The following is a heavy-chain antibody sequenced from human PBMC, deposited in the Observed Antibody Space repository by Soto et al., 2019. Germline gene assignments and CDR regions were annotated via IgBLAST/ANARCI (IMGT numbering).Heavy chain of an antibody. V-gene: IGHV1-69*08. CDR1: GGTFSSYT. J-gene: IGHJ4*02. CDR2: IIPILGIA. Sequence: QVQLVQSGAEVKKPGSSVKVSCKASGGTFSSYTISWVRQAPGQGLEWMGRIIPILGIANYAQKFQGRVTSTADKSTSTAYMELSSLRSEDTAVYYCARDKDYGSGYCFDYWGQGTLVTVSS. CDR3: ARDKDYGSGYCFDY. D-gene: IGHD3-10*01.